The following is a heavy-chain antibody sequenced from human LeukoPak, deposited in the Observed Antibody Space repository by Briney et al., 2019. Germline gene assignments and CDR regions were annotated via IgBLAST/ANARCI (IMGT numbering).Heavy chain of an antibody. J-gene: IGHJ4*02. D-gene: IGHD5-24*01. Sequence: GGSLRLSCAASGFTFSSHGMNWVRQAPGKGLEWVSGIRGDGVTTYYADSVKGRFTISRDNSKNTLYLQMNSLRAEDTAVYYRAKDDGWVQYANWGQGTLVTVSS. CDR3: AKDDGWVQYAN. CDR1: GFTFSSHG. CDR2: IRGDGVTT. V-gene: IGHV3-23*01.